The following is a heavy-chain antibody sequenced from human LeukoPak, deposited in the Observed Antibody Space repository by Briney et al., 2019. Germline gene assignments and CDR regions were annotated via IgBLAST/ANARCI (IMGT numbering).Heavy chain of an antibody. CDR3: ARGSSGWYLVDY. V-gene: IGHV3-23*01. J-gene: IGHJ4*02. CDR1: GFTFSSYA. Sequence: GGSLRLSCAASGFTFSSYAMSWVRQASGKGLEWVSVISGSGGSTYYADSVKGRFTISRDNSKNTLYLQMNSLRAEDTAVYYSARGSSGWYLVDYWGQGTQVTVSS. D-gene: IGHD6-19*01. CDR2: ISGSGGST.